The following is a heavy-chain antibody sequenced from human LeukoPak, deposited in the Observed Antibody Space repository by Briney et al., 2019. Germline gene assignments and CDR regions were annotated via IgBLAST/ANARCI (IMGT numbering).Heavy chain of an antibody. CDR1: GGSISSYY. Sequence: SETLSLTCTVSGGSISSYYCSWIRQPPGKGLECIGYIYYSGSTNYNPSLKSRVTISVDTSKNQFSLKLSSVTAADTAVYYCAREVVVPAAGDYYYYMDVWGKGTTVTVSS. CDR3: AREVVVPAAGDYYYYMDV. D-gene: IGHD2-2*01. V-gene: IGHV4-59*01. CDR2: IYYSGST. J-gene: IGHJ6*03.